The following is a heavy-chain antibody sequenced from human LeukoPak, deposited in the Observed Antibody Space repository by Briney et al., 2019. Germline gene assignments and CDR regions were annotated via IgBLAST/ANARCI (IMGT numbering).Heavy chain of an antibody. Sequence: PGGSLRLSCAASGFTFSSYGMHWVRQAPGKGLEWVAFIRYDGSNKYYADSVKGRFTISRDNSKNTLYLQMNSLRAEDTAVYYCAKDAGAAAQTGHSLGYWGQGTLVTVSS. CDR3: AKDAGAAAQTGHSLGY. V-gene: IGHV3-30*02. J-gene: IGHJ4*02. CDR2: IRYDGSNK. CDR1: GFTFSSYG. D-gene: IGHD6-13*01.